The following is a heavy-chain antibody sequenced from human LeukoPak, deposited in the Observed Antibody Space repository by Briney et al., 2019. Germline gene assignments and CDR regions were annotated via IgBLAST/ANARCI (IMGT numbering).Heavy chain of an antibody. CDR3: AIRYCSSTSCYYYYMDV. D-gene: IGHD2-2*01. J-gene: IGHJ6*03. CDR1: GGAFISYA. CDR2: IIPIFGTA. V-gene: IGHV1-69*05. Sequence: GASVKVSCKAPGGAFISYAISWVRQAPGQGLEWMGGIIPIFGTANYAQKFQDRVTITTDESTSTAYMELSSLRSDDTAVYYCAIRYCSSTSCYYYYMDVWGKGTTVTVSS.